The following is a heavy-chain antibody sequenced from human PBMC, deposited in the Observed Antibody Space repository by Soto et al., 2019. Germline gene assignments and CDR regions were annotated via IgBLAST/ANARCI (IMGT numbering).Heavy chain of an antibody. V-gene: IGHV3-30-3*01. CDR3: ARTRDYGGTDAFDI. D-gene: IGHD4-17*01. Sequence: GGSLRLSCAASGFTFSSYAMHWVRQAPGKGLEWVAVISYDGSNKYYADSVKGRFTISRDNSKNTLYLQMNSLRAEDTAVYYCARTRDYGGTDAFDIWGQGTMVTVSS. CDR2: ISYDGSNK. J-gene: IGHJ3*02. CDR1: GFTFSSYA.